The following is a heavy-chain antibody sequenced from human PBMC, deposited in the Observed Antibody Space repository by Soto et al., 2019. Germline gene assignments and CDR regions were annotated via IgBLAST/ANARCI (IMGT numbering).Heavy chain of an antibody. CDR2: ISYDGSNK. Sequence: GGSLRLSCAASGFTFSSYGMHWVRQAPGKGLEWVAVISYDGSNKYYADSVKGRFTISRDNSKNTLYLQMNSLRAEDTAVYYCAKGSHLGYYDFWSGYHYYYYMDVWGKGTTVTVSS. J-gene: IGHJ6*03. CDR1: GFTFSSYG. CDR3: AKGSHLGYYDFWSGYHYYYYMDV. D-gene: IGHD3-3*01. V-gene: IGHV3-30*18.